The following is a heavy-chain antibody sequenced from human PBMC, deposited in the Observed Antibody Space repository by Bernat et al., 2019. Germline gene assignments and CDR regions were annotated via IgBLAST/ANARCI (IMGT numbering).Heavy chain of an antibody. CDR2: IPHDGSNK. CDR3: AKAHHCNGGSCEDWYFDL. J-gene: IGHJ2*01. CDR1: GFTFSSYG. Sequence: QVQLVESGGGVVQPGRSLRLSCAASGFTFSSYGMHWVRQAPGKGLEWVAVIPHDGSNKYYGDSVKGRFSISRDNSKNTLNLQMNSLRAEDTAVYYCAKAHHCNGGSCEDWYFDLWGRGTLVTVSS. V-gene: IGHV3-30*18. D-gene: IGHD2-15*01.